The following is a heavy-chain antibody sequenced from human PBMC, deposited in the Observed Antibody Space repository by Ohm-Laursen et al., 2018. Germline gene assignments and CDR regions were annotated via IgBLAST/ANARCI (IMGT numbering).Heavy chain of an antibody. CDR2: TYYSGNT. V-gene: IGHV4-31*01. D-gene: IGHD2-21*02. J-gene: IGHJ5*02. Sequence: TLSLTCTVSGGSISSGGYYWSWIRQHPGKGLEWIGYTYYSGNTYYNPSLKSLVTISVDTSNNQFSLKLSSVTAADTAVYYCARTNDSPWFDPWGQGTLVTVSS. CDR1: GGSISSGGYY. CDR3: ARTNDSPWFDP.